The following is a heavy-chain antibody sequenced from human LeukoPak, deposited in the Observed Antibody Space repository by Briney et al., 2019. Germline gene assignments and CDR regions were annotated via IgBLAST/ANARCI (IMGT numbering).Heavy chain of an antibody. CDR2: INSDGSST. CDR1: GLTFSSYW. V-gene: IGHV3-74*01. D-gene: IGHD1-26*01. Sequence: GGSLRLSCAASGLTFSSYWMHWVRQAPGKGLVWVSRINSDGSSTSYADSVKGRFTISRDNSKNTLYLQMNNLRPEDTAVYFCARDLRDSRGSYGSDYWGQGTLVTVSS. J-gene: IGHJ4*02. CDR3: ARDLRDSRGSYGSDY.